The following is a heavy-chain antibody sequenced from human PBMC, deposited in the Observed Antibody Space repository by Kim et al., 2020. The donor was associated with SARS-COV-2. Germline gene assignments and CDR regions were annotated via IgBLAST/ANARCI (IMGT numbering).Heavy chain of an antibody. CDR1: GFTFSSYS. D-gene: IGHD1-26*01. V-gene: IGHV3-48*02. CDR3: ARAPGAAPVIYYYYYYGMDV. Sequence: GGSLRLSCAASGFTFSSYSMNWVRQAPGKGLEWVSYISSSSSTIYYADSVKGRFTISRDNAKNSLYLQMNSLRDEDTAVYYCARAPGAAPVIYYYYYYGMDVWGQGTTVTVSS. CDR2: ISSSSSTI. J-gene: IGHJ6*02.